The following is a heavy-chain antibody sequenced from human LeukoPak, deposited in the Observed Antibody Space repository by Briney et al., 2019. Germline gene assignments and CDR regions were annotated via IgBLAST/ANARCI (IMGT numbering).Heavy chain of an antibody. V-gene: IGHV4-34*01. J-gene: IGHJ4*02. D-gene: IGHD5-18*01. Sequence: SETLSLTYAVYGGSFSGYYWSWIRQPPGKGLEWIGEINHSGSTNYNPSLKSRVTISVDTSKNQFSLKLSSVTAADTAVYYCARHNIASRGYSYGRSLTIFDYWGQGTLVTVSS. CDR1: GGSFSGYY. CDR2: INHSGST. CDR3: ARHNIASRGYSYGRSLTIFDY.